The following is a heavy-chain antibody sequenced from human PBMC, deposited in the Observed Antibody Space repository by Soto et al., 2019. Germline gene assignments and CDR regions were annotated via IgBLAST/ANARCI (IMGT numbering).Heavy chain of an antibody. CDR3: ARVCGGDCHYGMDV. J-gene: IGHJ6*02. CDR1: GGSFSGYY. V-gene: IGHV4-34*01. D-gene: IGHD2-21*02. Sequence: SETLSLTCAVFGGSFSGYYWNWIRQPPGKGLEWIGEINHSGSTNYNPSPKSRVTISVDTSKNQFSLNLSSVTAADTAVYYCARVCGGDCHYGMDVWGQGTTVTVSS. CDR2: INHSGST.